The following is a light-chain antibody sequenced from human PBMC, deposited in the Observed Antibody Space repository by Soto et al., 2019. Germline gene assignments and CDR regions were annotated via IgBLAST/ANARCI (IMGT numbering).Light chain of an antibody. V-gene: IGLV2-14*03. Sequence: QSARTQPASVSGSPGQSITISCTGTSSDVGAYNYVSWYQHHPGKAPKLIIRGVTNRPSGVSNRFSGSKSGNTASLTISGLQAEDEAASYCASYASTTTLVFGGGTQLTVL. CDR1: SSDVGAYNY. CDR2: GVT. CDR3: ASYASTTTLV. J-gene: IGLJ2*01.